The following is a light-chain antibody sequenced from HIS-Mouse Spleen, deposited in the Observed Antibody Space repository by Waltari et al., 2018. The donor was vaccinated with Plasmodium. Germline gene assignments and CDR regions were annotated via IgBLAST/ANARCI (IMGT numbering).Light chain of an antibody. J-gene: IGKJ2*01. Sequence: AIQMTQSPASVSASAGERVTITCRASQGIRNDLGWYQQKPCKAPKLLISAASSLQSGVPSRFSGSGSGTDFTLTISRLQPEDFATYYCLQDYNYPYTFGQGTKLEIK. CDR1: QGIRND. CDR2: AAS. CDR3: LQDYNYPYT. V-gene: IGKV1-6*01.